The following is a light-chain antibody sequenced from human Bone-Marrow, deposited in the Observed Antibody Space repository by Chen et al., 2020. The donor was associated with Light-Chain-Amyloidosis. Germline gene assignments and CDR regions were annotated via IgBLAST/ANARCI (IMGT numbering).Light chain of an antibody. CDR1: DLPTKY. Sequence: SYELTQPPSVSVSPGQTARITCSGDDLPTKYAYWYQQKPGQAPVLVINRDTERPSGISERFSGSSSGTTATLTISGVQAEDEADYHCQSADSSGPYEVIFGGGTKLTVL. J-gene: IGLJ2*01. V-gene: IGLV3-25*03. CDR3: QSADSSGPYEVI. CDR2: RDT.